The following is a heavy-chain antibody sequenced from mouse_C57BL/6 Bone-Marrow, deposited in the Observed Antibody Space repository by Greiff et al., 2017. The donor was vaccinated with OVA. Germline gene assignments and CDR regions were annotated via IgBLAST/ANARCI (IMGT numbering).Heavy chain of an antibody. CDR1: GYTFTDYE. Sequence: QVQLKESGAELVRPGASVTLSCKASGYTFTDYEMHWVKQTPVHGLEWIGAIDPETGGTAYNQKFKGKAILTADKSSSTAYMELRSLTSEDSAVYYPFSNYGYWGQGTTLTVSS. D-gene: IGHD2-5*01. J-gene: IGHJ2*01. CDR2: IDPETGGT. V-gene: IGHV1-15*01. CDR3: FSNYGY.